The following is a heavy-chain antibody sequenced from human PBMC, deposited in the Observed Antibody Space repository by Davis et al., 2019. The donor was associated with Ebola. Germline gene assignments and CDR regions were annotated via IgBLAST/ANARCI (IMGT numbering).Heavy chain of an antibody. CDR2: ISAYDGNT. J-gene: IGHJ4*02. D-gene: IGHD6-13*01. Sequence: ASVKVSCKASGYTFTTYGISWVRQAPGQGLEWMGWISAYDGNTNYAQKFQGRVTMTRDTSTSTVYMELRSLRSDDTAVYYCARDTHQGIAAAGSPGYWGQGTLVTVSS. CDR1: GYTFTTYG. V-gene: IGHV1-18*01. CDR3: ARDTHQGIAAAGSPGY.